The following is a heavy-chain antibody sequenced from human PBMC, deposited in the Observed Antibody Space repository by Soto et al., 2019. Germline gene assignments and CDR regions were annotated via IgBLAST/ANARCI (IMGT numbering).Heavy chain of an antibody. CDR3: AKLDSSGYYYGGSWFDP. V-gene: IGHV3-23*01. CDR1: GFTFSSYA. CDR2: ISGSGGST. D-gene: IGHD3-22*01. Sequence: EVQLSESGGGLVQPGGSLRLSCAASGFTFSSYAMSWVRQAPGKGLEWVSAISGSGGSTYYADSVKGRFTISRDNSKNTLYLQMNSLRAEDTAVYYCAKLDSSGYYYGGSWFDPWGQGTLVTVSS. J-gene: IGHJ5*02.